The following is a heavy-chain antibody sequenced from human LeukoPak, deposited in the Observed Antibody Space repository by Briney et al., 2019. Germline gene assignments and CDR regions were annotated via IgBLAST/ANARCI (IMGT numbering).Heavy chain of an antibody. V-gene: IGHV1-69*06. D-gene: IGHD5-18*01. CDR2: IIPIFGTA. J-gene: IGHJ3*02. CDR1: GGTFSSYA. CDR3: AGGGTAMVTEYDAFDI. Sequence: SVKVSCKASGGTFSSYAISWVRQAPGQGLEWMGGIIPIFGTANYAQKFQGRVTITADKSTSTAYMELSSLRSEDTAVYYCAGGGTAMVTEYDAFDIWGQGTMVTVSS.